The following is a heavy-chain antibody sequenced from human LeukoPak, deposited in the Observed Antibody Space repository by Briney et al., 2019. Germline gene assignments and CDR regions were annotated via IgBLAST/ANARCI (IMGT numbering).Heavy chain of an antibody. Sequence: PGGSLRLSCAASGFTFSSYSMNWVRQAPGKGLEWVSSISSSSSYIYYADSVKGRFTISRDNAKNSLYLQMNSLRAEDTAVYYCARVGGVDGSGSPYYYYYYMDVWGKGTTVTVSS. D-gene: IGHD3-10*01. CDR3: ARVGGVDGSGSPYYYYYYMDV. CDR2: ISSSSSYI. CDR1: GFTFSSYS. V-gene: IGHV3-21*01. J-gene: IGHJ6*03.